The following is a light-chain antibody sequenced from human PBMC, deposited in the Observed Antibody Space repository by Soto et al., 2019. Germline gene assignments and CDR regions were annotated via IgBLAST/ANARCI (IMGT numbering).Light chain of an antibody. CDR2: DGS. CDR1: SSDVGGYNY. V-gene: IGLV2-14*01. J-gene: IGLJ1*01. CDR3: SSYTSSSTLYV. Sequence: QSVLTQPASVSGSPGQSITISCTGTSSDVGGYNYVSWYQQHPGKAPKLMIYDGSNRPSGVSNRFSGSKSGNTASLSISGLQAEDEADYYCSSYTSSSTLYVFGTGTQLTVL.